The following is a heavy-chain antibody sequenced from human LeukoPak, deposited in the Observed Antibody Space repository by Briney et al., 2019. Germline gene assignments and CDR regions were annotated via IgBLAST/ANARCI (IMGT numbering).Heavy chain of an antibody. V-gene: IGHV1-46*01. Sequence: ASVKVSCKASGYTFTSYYMHWVRQAPGQGLEWMGIINPSGGSTSYAQKFQGRVTMTRDMSTSTVYMELSSLRSEDTAVYYCARDDHQWLVGIRGNWFDPWGQGTLVTVSS. CDR3: ARDDHQWLVGIRGNWFDP. D-gene: IGHD6-19*01. CDR2: INPSGGST. CDR1: GYTFTSYY. J-gene: IGHJ5*02.